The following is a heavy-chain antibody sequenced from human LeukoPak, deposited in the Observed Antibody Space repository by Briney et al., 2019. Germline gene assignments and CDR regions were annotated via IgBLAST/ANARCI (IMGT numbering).Heavy chain of an antibody. CDR3: AKDLAVLRFLERQAY. CDR2: IYSDRTT. V-gene: IGHV3-53*01. D-gene: IGHD3-3*01. Sequence: GGALRLSCAASGFTVSSNYMSWVRQPPGKGLEWVSVIYSDRTTYYADSVKGRFTISRDNSKNTLYLQMNSLRAEDTAVYYCAKDLAVLRFLERQAYWGQGTLVTVSS. CDR1: GFTVSSNY. J-gene: IGHJ4*02.